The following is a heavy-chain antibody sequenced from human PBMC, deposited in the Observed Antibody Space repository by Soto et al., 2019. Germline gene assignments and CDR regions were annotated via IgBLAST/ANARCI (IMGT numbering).Heavy chain of an antibody. Sequence: QVQLVQSGAEVKKPGSSVKVSCKASGGTFSSYAISWVRQAPGQGLEWMGGIIPIFGTANYAQKCQGRVTIAADKSTSTAYLELSSLGCEDTAVYYCAGHSGYDYGGGYWGQGTLVTVSS. CDR2: IIPIFGTA. J-gene: IGHJ4*02. D-gene: IGHD5-12*01. CDR3: AGHSGYDYGGGY. V-gene: IGHV1-69*06. CDR1: GGTFSSYA.